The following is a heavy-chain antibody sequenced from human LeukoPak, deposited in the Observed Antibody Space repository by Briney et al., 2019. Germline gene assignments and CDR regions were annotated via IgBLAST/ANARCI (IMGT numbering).Heavy chain of an antibody. J-gene: IGHJ4*02. Sequence: GGSLRLSCAASGFTFYNYAMNWVRQAPGKGLEYVAYISSSSSTMYYADSVKGRFTISRDNSKNTLYLQMNSLRAEDTAVYYCARDRDPGFDYWGQGTLVTVSS. V-gene: IGHV3-48*01. CDR1: GFTFYNYA. CDR2: ISSSSSTM. D-gene: IGHD2-21*01. CDR3: ARDRDPGFDY.